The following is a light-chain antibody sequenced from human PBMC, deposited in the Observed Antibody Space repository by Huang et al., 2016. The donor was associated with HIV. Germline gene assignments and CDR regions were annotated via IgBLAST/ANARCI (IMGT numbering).Light chain of an antibody. Sequence: IVLTQSPGTLSLSPGESATLSCRASQSVSSIYLAWYQQKPGQAPRLLIYGAYNRASGIPDRVSGSGSGTDFTLTISRLEPEDFAVYYCQQYGSSPLFSFGPGTKVDIK. V-gene: IGKV3-20*01. J-gene: IGKJ3*01. CDR1: QSVSSIY. CDR2: GAY. CDR3: QQYGSSPLFS.